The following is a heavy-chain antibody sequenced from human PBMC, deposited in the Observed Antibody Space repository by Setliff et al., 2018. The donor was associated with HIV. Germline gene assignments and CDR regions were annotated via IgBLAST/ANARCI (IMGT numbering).Heavy chain of an antibody. V-gene: IGHV4-34*01. Sequence: SETLSLTCAVYGGSFSGYYWSWIRQPPGKGLEWIGEINHSGSTNYNPSLKSRVTISVDTSKNQFSLKLSSVTAADTAIYYCARSIHGGGSEPFDTWGQGILVTVSS. CDR2: INHSGST. CDR3: ARSIHGGGSEPFDT. CDR1: GGSFSGYY. J-gene: IGHJ5*02. D-gene: IGHD3-10*01.